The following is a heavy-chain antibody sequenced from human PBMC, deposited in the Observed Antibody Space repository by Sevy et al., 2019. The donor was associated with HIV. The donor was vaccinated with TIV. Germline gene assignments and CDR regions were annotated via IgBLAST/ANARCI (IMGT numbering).Heavy chain of an antibody. CDR2: ISWNRGII. Sequence: GGSLRLSCVASGFTFEDYAMHWVRQAPGKGLEWVSAISWNRGIIGKADSVKGRFSISGDNAKNSLHWQMNRLRAEDTAFFYCAKVIQRWGSSSGDPMAPGDYWGRGTLVTVSS. CDR1: GFTFEDYA. J-gene: IGHJ4*02. D-gene: IGHD6-6*01. CDR3: AKVIQRWGSSSGDPMAPGDY. V-gene: IGHV3-9*01.